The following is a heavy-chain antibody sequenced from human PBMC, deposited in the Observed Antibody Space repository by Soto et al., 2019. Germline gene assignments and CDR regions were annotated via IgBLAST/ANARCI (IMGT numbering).Heavy chain of an antibody. D-gene: IGHD6-13*01. Sequence: PSQTLSLTCAISGDSVSSNSAAWNWIRQSPSRGLEWLGRTYYRSKWYNDYAVSVKSRITINPDTSKNQFSLQLNSVTPEDTAVYYCARGQQLLVDPRYYYYGMDVWGQGTTVTVSS. CDR1: GDSVSSNSAA. J-gene: IGHJ6*02. V-gene: IGHV6-1*01. CDR3: ARGQQLLVDPRYYYYGMDV. CDR2: TYYRSKWYN.